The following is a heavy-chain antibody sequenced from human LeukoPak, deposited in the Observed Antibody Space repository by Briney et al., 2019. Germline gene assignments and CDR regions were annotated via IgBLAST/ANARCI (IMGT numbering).Heavy chain of an antibody. CDR3: AKRFYGDYTSFDP. CDR1: GFTFSSYG. V-gene: IGHV3-23*01. D-gene: IGHD4-17*01. Sequence: QSGGSLRLSCAASGFTFSSYGMHWVRQAPGKGLEWVSAISGSGDSTYYADSVKGRFTISRDNSKNTLYLQMNSLRAEDTAVYYCAKRFYGDYTSFDPWGQGTLVTVSS. J-gene: IGHJ5*02. CDR2: ISGSGDST.